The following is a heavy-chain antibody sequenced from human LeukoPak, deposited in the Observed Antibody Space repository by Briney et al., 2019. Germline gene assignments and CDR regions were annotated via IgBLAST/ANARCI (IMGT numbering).Heavy chain of an antibody. V-gene: IGHV3-74*01. CDR1: GFTFSNAW. D-gene: IGHD2-15*01. CDR3: AREGYCSGGSCHYFDY. J-gene: IGHJ4*02. Sequence: GGSLRLSCAASGFTFSNAWMTWVRQAPGKGLVWVSRINSDGSSTSYADSVKGRFTISRDNAKNTLYLQMNSLRAEDTAEYYCAREGYCSGGSCHYFDYWGQGTLVTVSS. CDR2: INSDGSST.